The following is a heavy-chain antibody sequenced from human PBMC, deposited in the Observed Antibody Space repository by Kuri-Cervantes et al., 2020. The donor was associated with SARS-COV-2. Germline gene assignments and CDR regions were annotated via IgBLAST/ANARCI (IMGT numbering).Heavy chain of an antibody. D-gene: IGHD3-3*01. CDR2: IKSKTEGVTT. CDR1: GFTFSNAW. V-gene: IGHV3-15*01. Sequence: GESLKISWAASGFTFSNAWISWVRQAPGKGLEWVGRIKSKTEGVTTDYAAPVKGRFTISRDDSKNTLYLQMNSLKTEDTAVYYCTTDPQYYDYWSGYYYYGMDVWGQGTPVTVSS. CDR3: TTDPQYYDYWSGYYYYGMDV. J-gene: IGHJ6*02.